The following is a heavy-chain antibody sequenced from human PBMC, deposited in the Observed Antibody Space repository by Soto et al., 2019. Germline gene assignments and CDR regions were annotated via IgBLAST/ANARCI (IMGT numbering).Heavy chain of an antibody. CDR2: IIPIFGTA. D-gene: IGHD3-3*01. CDR3: ASRRYYDFLYYYGMDV. J-gene: IGHJ6*02. CDR1: VAAFAGYA. Sequence: TVEGTWKEYVAAFAGYAMRWVRQDTGQGLEWMGGIIPIFGTANYAQKFQGRVTITADESTSTAYMELSSLRSEDTAVYYCASRRYYDFLYYYGMDVWGQGTTVTVSS. V-gene: IGHV1-69*13.